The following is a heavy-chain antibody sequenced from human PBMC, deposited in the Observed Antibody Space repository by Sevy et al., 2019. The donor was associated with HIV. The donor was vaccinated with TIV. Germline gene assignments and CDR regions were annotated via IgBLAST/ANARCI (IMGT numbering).Heavy chain of an antibody. J-gene: IGHJ4*02. V-gene: IGHV4-39*02. D-gene: IGHD6-13*01. CDR1: GDSISNNDYY. CDR3: AREGPRIAQFDY. CDR2: IYDSGST. Sequence: SETLSLTCTVSGDSISNNDYYWAWIRQPPGKGLDWIGSIYDSGSTYYTPSLKSRVTISVDTSKNQFSLKLRSVTAADTAVYYCAREGPRIAQFDYWGQGTLVTVSS.